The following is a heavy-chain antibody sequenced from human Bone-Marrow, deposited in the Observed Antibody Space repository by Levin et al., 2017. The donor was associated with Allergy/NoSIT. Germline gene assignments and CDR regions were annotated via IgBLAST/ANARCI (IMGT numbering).Heavy chain of an antibody. CDR2: IWYDGSNK. V-gene: IGHV3-33*01. Sequence: GGSLRLSCAASGFTFSSYGMHWVRQAPGKGLEWVAVIWYDGSNKYYADSVKGRFTISRDNSKNTLYLQMNSLRAEDTAVYYCARGPSIAAADTGGRDWFDPWGQGTLVTVSS. D-gene: IGHD6-13*01. CDR1: GFTFSSYG. CDR3: ARGPSIAAADTGGRDWFDP. J-gene: IGHJ5*02.